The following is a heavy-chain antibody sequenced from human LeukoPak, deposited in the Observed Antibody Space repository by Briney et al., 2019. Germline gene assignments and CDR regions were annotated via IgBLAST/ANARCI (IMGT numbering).Heavy chain of an antibody. Sequence: SETLSLTCTVSGGSVSSDYFHWSWIRQPPGKGLEWIGYIYYSGSTYYNPSLKSRVTISVDTSKNQFSLKLSSVTAADTAVYYCARENASWGDPSNWGQGTLVTVSS. J-gene: IGHJ4*02. D-gene: IGHD3-16*01. CDR3: ARENASWGDPSN. CDR1: GGSVSSDYFH. CDR2: IYYSGST. V-gene: IGHV4-30-4*01.